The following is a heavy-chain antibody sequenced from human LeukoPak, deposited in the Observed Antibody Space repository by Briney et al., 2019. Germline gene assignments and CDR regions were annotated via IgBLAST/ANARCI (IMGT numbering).Heavy chain of an antibody. CDR1: GGSISSYY. D-gene: IGHD4-17*01. Sequence: SETLSLTCTVSGGSISSYYWSWVRQPPGKGLEWIGYIYYTGSTNYNPSLKSRLTISVDTSKNQFSLRLSSVTATDTAVYYCATLTTVTQGYFDSWGQGTLVTVSS. V-gene: IGHV4-59*08. CDR3: ATLTTVTQGYFDS. J-gene: IGHJ4*02. CDR2: IYYTGST.